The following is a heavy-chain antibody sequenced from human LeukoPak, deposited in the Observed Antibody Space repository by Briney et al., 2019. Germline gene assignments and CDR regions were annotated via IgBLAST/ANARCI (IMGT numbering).Heavy chain of an antibody. CDR1: GFTFNNSW. CDR2: INSDASST. V-gene: IGHV3-74*01. CDR3: ARHCSSTSCFDS. D-gene: IGHD2-2*01. Sequence: GGSLRLSCAASGFTFNNSWMHWVRQVPGKGLVWVSRINSDASSTSYADSVKGRFTISRDNAKNTLYLQMNSLRAEDTAVYYCARHCSSTSCFDSWGQGTLVTVSS. J-gene: IGHJ4*02.